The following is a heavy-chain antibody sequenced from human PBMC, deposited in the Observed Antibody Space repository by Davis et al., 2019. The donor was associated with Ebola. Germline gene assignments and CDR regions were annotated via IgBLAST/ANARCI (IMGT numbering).Heavy chain of an antibody. CDR1: GGTFSSYA. CDR3: ARDLLRNLYYYYGMDV. Sequence: SVKVSCKASGGTFSSYAISWVRQAPGQGLEWMGGIIPIFGTANYAQKFQGRVTITADKSTRTAYMELSSLRSEDTAVYYCARDLLRNLYYYYGMDVWGQGTTVTVSS. V-gene: IGHV1-69*06. D-gene: IGHD2-15*01. J-gene: IGHJ6*02. CDR2: IIPIFGTA.